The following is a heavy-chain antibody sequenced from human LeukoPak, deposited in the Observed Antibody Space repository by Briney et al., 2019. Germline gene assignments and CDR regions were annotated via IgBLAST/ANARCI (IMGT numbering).Heavy chain of an antibody. CDR1: GFTFSSYA. CDR2: ISGSGGST. CDR3: AKAAGIQLWGHFWHWFDP. D-gene: IGHD5-18*01. J-gene: IGHJ5*02. V-gene: IGHV3-23*01. Sequence: PGGSLRLSCAASGFTFSSYAMSWVRQAPGKGLEWVSAISGSGGSTYYADSVKGRFTISRDNSKNTLYLQMNSLRAEDTAVYYCAKAAGIQLWGHFWHWFDPWGQGTLVTVSS.